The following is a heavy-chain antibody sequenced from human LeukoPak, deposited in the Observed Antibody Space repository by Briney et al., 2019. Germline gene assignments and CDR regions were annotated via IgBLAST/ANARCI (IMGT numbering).Heavy chain of an antibody. CDR2: ISSSSSTI. Sequence: GGSLRLSCAASGFTFSSYSMNWVRQAPGKGLEWVPYISSSSSTIYYADSVKGRFTISRDNAKNSLYLQMNSLRDEDTAVYYCARMGELYYYDSSGLFDYWGQGTLVTVSS. CDR3: ARMGELYYYDSSGLFDY. D-gene: IGHD3-22*01. J-gene: IGHJ4*02. CDR1: GFTFSSYS. V-gene: IGHV3-48*02.